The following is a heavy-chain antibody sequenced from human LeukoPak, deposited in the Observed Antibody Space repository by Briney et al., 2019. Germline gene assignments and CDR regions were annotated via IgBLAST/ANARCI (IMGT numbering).Heavy chain of an antibody. CDR2: IYYSGST. CDR1: GGSISSSSYY. V-gene: IGHV4-39*01. J-gene: IGHJ6*03. Sequence: SETLSLTCTVSGGSISSSSYYWGWIRQPPGKGLEWIGSIYYSGSTYYNPSLKSRVTISVDTSKNQFSLKLSSVTAADTAVYYCARSTYYDFWSGAYYYYYYMDVWGKGTTVTVSS. D-gene: IGHD3-3*01. CDR3: ARSTYYDFWSGAYYYYYYMDV.